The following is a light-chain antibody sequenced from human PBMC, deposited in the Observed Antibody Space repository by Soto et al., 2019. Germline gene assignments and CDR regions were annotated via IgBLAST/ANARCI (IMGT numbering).Light chain of an antibody. CDR3: QQFSAYPWT. J-gene: IGKJ1*01. CDR2: DAS. CDR1: QSIGGR. Sequence: DLQMTQSPSTLSASVGDRVTITCRASQSIGGRLAWYQQLPGKAPKLLIYDASTLERGVPSRFSASGSGTEFALTISSLQPDDFATYHCQQFSAYPWTFGQGTKVEIK. V-gene: IGKV1-5*01.